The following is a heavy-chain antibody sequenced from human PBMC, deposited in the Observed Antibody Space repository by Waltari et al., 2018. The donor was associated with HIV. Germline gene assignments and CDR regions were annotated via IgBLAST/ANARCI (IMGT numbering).Heavy chain of an antibody. CDR3: ARDSSGYYYVGYGMDV. CDR2: ISYDGSNK. J-gene: IGHJ6*02. CDR1: GFTFNTYG. Sequence: QVQLVESGGGVVQPGRSLRLPWSAPGFTFNTYGLSWVRQAPGKGLECVAVISYDGSNKYYADSVKGRFTISRDNSKNTLYLQMNSLRAEDTAVYYCARDSSGYYYVGYGMDVWGQGTTVTVSS. D-gene: IGHD3-22*01. V-gene: IGHV3-30*01.